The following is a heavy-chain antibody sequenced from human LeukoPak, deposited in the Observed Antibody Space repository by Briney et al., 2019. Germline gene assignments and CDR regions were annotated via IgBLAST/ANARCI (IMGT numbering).Heavy chain of an antibody. CDR2: IWYDGSNK. Sequence: GGSLRLSCVASGFTFSSYGMHWVRQAPGKGLEWVAVIWYDGSNKYYADSVKGRFTISRDNSKNTLYLQMNSLGAEDTAVYYCAKEYGDYNNWYFDLWGRGTLVTVSS. CDR3: AKEYGDYNNWYFDL. D-gene: IGHD4-17*01. J-gene: IGHJ2*01. V-gene: IGHV3-33*06. CDR1: GFTFSSYG.